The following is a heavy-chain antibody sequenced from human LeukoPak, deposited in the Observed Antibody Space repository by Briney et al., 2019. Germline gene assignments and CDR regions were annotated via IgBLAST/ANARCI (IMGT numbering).Heavy chain of an antibody. Sequence: GASVKVSCKASGGTFSSYAISWVRQAPGQGLEWMGGIIPIFGTANYAQKFQGRVTITADESTSTAYMELSSLRSEDTAVYYCARGDQLLVKHYYYYYSMDVWGKGTTVTVSS. V-gene: IGHV1-69*13. J-gene: IGHJ6*04. CDR3: ARGDQLLVKHYYYYYSMDV. D-gene: IGHD2-2*01. CDR2: IIPIFGTA. CDR1: GGTFSSYA.